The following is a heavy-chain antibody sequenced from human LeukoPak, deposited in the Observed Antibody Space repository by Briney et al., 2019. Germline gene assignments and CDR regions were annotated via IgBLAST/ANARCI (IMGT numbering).Heavy chain of an antibody. CDR2: TYYSGST. Sequence: SETLSLTGTVSGGSISRGGYYWNWIRQHPGKVLEWLGYTYYSGSTYYNPSLKSRVTISVDTSKNQFSLKLSSVTAADTAVYYCARDKGGYSGYPSLGWFDPWGQGTLVTVSS. CDR3: ARDKGGYSGYPSLGWFDP. J-gene: IGHJ5*02. D-gene: IGHD5-12*01. CDR1: GGSISRGGYY. V-gene: IGHV4-31*03.